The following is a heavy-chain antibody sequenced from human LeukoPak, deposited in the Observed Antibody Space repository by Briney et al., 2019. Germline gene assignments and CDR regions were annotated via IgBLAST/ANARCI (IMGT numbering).Heavy chain of an antibody. CDR1: GGSISSSSYY. CDR3: ARREASSGWADY. J-gene: IGHJ4*02. CDR2: IYYTGNT. D-gene: IGHD6-19*01. V-gene: IGHV4-39*01. Sequence: SETLSLTCPVSGGSISSSSYYWGCIRQPPGKGREWIGNIYYTGNTYYTPSLKSRVTISVDTSKNQFSLELSSVTAADTAVYYCARREASSGWADYWGQGTLVTVSS.